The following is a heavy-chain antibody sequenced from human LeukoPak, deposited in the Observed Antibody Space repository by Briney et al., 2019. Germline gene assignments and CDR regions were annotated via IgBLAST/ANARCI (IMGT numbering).Heavy chain of an antibody. CDR3: ARDKAHSYGRYFDP. V-gene: IGHV4-38-2*02. J-gene: IGHJ5*02. Sequence: SETLSLTCAVSGYSISSGYYWGWIRQPPGKGLEWIGNIYHSGSTYYNPSLKSRVTISVDTSKNQFSLKLTSVTAADTAVYYCARDKAHSYGRYFDPWGQGALVIVSS. CDR2: IYHSGST. D-gene: IGHD5-18*01. CDR1: GYSISSGYY.